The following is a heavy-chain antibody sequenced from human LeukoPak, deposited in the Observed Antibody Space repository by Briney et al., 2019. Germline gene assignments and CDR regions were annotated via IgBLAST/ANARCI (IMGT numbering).Heavy chain of an antibody. CDR1: GFTFSSYA. D-gene: IGHD2-15*01. Sequence: GGSLRLSCAASGFTFSSYAMHWVRQAPGKGLEWVAVISYDGSNKYYADSVKGRFTISRDNSKNTLYLQMNSLRAEDTAVYYCARDSGVVLVYDFPKYNWFDPWGQGTLVTVSS. CDR3: ARDSGVVLVYDFPKYNWFDP. CDR2: ISYDGSNK. J-gene: IGHJ5*02. V-gene: IGHV3-30-3*01.